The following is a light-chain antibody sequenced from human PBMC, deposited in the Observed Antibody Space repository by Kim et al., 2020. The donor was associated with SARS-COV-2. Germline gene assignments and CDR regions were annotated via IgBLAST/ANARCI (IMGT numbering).Light chain of an antibody. J-gene: IGLJ3*02. CDR2: GKN. CDR1: SLRSYY. CDR3: NSRDISGNHWV. V-gene: IGLV3-19*01. Sequence: LGQTVRITCQGDSLRSYYASWYQQKPGQAPVLVIYGKNNRPSGIPDRFSGSSSGNTASLTITGAQAEDEADYYCNSRDISGNHWVFGGGTKVTVL.